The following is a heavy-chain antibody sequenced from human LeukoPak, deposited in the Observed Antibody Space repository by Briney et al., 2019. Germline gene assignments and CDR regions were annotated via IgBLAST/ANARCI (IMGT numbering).Heavy chain of an antibody. J-gene: IGHJ6*03. D-gene: IGHD3-10*01. V-gene: IGHV4-39*07. CDR1: GGSISSYY. CDR3: ARRGITMVRGYYYYYYMDV. Sequence: SETLSLTCTVSGGSISSYYWGWIRQPPGKGLEWIGSIYYSGSTYYNPSLKSRVTISVDTSKNQFSPKLSSVTAADTAVYYCARRGITMVRGYYYYYYMDVWGKGTTVTVSS. CDR2: IYYSGST.